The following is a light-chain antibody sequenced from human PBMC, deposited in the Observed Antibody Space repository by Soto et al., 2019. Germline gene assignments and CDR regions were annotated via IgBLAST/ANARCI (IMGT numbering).Light chain of an antibody. CDR1: QSISEF. Sequence: VVLTQSPATLSLSPGERATLSCRASQSISEFLAWYQQKPGQAPRLLIYDASNRATGTPARFSGSGSGTDFTLTISSLEAEDFALYYCQQRSKWPVTFGGGTKVDNK. J-gene: IGKJ4*01. CDR2: DAS. V-gene: IGKV3-11*01. CDR3: QQRSKWPVT.